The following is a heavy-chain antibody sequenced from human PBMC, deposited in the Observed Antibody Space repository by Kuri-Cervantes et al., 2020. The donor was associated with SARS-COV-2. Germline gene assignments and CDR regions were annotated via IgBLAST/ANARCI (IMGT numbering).Heavy chain of an antibody. CDR1: GHTLTSYY. V-gene: IGHV1-46*01. J-gene: IGHJ4*02. Sequence: ASVKVSCKASGHTLTSYYMHWVRQAPGQGLEWMGIINPSGGSTSYAQKFQGRVTMTRDTSTSTVYMELSSLRSEDTAVYYCARARGTYYYDSSGTRYYFDYWGQGTLVTVSS. D-gene: IGHD3-22*01. CDR2: INPSGGST. CDR3: ARARGTYYYDSSGTRYYFDY.